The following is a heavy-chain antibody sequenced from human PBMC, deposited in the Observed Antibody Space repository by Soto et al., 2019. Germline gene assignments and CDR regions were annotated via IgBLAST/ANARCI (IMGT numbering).Heavy chain of an antibody. J-gene: IGHJ4*02. CDR2: INSDGSST. V-gene: IGHV3-74*01. CDR1: GFTFSSYW. D-gene: IGHD3-3*01. CDR3: AREDSIFGVAIGADY. Sequence: EVQLVESGGGLVQPGGSLRLSCAASGFTFSSYWMHWVRQAPGKGLVWVSRINSDGSSTSYADSVKGRVTISRDNAKNTLYLQRNSLRAEDTAVYYCAREDSIFGVAIGADYWGQGTLVTVSS.